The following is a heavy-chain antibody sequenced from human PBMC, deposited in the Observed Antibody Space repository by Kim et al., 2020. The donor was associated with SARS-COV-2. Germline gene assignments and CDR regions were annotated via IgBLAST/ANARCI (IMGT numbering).Heavy chain of an antibody. D-gene: IGHD1-1*01. Sequence: YYADSVKGRFTISRDNSKNTLYLQMNSLRAEDTAVYYCAKGGTGRLYFDYWGQGTLVTVSS. V-gene: IGHV3-23*01. CDR3: AKGGTGRLYFDY. J-gene: IGHJ4*02.